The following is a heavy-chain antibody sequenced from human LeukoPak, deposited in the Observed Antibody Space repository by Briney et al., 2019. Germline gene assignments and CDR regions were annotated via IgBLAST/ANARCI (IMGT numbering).Heavy chain of an antibody. Sequence: GGSLRLSCATSGFSFTDYPMNWVRQAPGKGLEWISNIRTTAEGAKYAYYADSVKGRVTISRDDGRNTLYLHMNSLRDDDTAVYYCATDQRYAFDYWGQGILVTVSS. D-gene: IGHD3-9*01. CDR1: GFSFTDYP. J-gene: IGHJ4*02. CDR2: IRTTAEGAKYA. V-gene: IGHV3-48*02. CDR3: ATDQRYAFDY.